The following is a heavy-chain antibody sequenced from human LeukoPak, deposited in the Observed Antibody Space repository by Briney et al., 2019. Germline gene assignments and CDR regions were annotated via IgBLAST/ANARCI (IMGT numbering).Heavy chain of an antibody. J-gene: IGHJ4*02. CDR2: IYYSGST. CDR1: GGSISSYY. D-gene: IGHD3-22*01. CDR3: ARLHNPYYYDSSGYYHDY. V-gene: IGHV4-59*01. Sequence: PSETLSLTCTVSGGSISSYYWSWIRQPPGKGLEWIGYIYYSGSTNYNPSLKSRVTISVDTSKNQFSLKLSSVTAADTAVYYCARLHNPYYYDSSGYYHDYWGQGTLVTVSS.